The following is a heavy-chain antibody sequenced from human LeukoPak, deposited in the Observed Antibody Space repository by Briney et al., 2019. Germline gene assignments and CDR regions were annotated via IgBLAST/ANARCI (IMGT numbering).Heavy chain of an antibody. J-gene: IGHJ5*02. CDR1: GFTFSGHA. CDR3: ARDRAIFTRMMDL. V-gene: IGHV3-30*04. D-gene: IGHD5-24*01. Sequence: GGSLRLSCAASGFTFSGHAMHWVRQPPGKGLEWVGVISYDGRNRFYADSVKGRFIISRDNSKNTMYLEMNSLRPDDTAVYFCARDRAIFTRMMDLWGQGTLVTVSS. CDR2: ISYDGRNR.